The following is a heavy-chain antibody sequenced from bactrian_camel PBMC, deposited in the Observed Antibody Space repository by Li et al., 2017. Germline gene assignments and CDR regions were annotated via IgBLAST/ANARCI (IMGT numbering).Heavy chain of an antibody. D-gene: IGHD6*01. CDR1: DNPYSATC. J-gene: IGHJ4*01. CDR2: IGSAGTP. V-gene: IGHV3S53*01. Sequence: HVQLVESGGGSVQPGGSLRLSCSVSDNPYSATCMGWFHQAPGREREGVAAIGSAGTPTYADSVKGRFTISRDNAKNTLYLQLNSLKTEDTGMYYCALGWTAGSGRGQGTQVTVS.